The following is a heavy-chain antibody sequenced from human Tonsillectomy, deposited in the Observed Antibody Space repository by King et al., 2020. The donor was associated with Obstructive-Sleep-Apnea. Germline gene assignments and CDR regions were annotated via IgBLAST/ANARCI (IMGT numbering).Heavy chain of an antibody. Sequence: VQLQESGPGLVKPSETLSLTCTVSGGSISSFSWSWSRQPPGKGVELIGDIYNTVSRNYNPSPKIRVTISIDTSKNQFSLKLSSVTAADTAVYYCARVWSTVVTNDAFDIWGQGTMVTVSS. J-gene: IGHJ3*02. CDR1: GGSISSFS. V-gene: IGHV4-59*01. CDR2: IYNTVSR. D-gene: IGHD4-23*01. CDR3: ARVWSTVVTNDAFDI.